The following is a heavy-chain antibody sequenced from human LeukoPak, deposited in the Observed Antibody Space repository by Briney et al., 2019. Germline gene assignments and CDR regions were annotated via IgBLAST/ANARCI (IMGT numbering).Heavy chain of an antibody. CDR1: GFTFSSYW. V-gene: IGHV3-74*01. CDR2: INTDGSST. J-gene: IGHJ4*02. Sequence: PGGSLRLSCAASGFTFSSYWMHWVRQAPGKGLVWVSRINTDGSSTNYADFVKGRFTISRDNAKNSLYLQMNSLRAEDTAVYYCASSGLMNYGDHNWGQGTLVTVSS. CDR3: ASSGLMNYGDHN. D-gene: IGHD4-17*01.